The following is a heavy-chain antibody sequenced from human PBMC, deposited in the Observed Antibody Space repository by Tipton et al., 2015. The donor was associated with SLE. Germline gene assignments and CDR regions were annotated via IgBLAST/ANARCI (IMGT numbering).Heavy chain of an antibody. V-gene: IGHV4-59*08. CDR3: ARLDSGWLYFDY. J-gene: IGHJ4*02. D-gene: IGHD6-19*01. Sequence: TLSLTCSVSGGSIRTYYWRWIRQTPGKGLEWIGYIYYSGSTNYNPSLKSRVTISVDTSKNQFSLKLSSVTAADTAVYYCARLDSGWLYFDYWGQGTLVTISS. CDR1: GGSIRTYY. CDR2: IYYSGST.